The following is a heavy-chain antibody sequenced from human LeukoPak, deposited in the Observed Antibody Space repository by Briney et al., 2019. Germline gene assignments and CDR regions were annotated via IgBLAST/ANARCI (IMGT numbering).Heavy chain of an antibody. CDR3: ARGGISIFGVVIYMDV. CDR2: INWNGGST. J-gene: IGHJ6*03. CDR1: GFTFSSRDW. D-gene: IGHD3-3*01. Sequence: GGSLRLSCVASGFTFSSRDWMTWVRQAPGKGLEWVSGINWNGGSTGYADSVKGRFTISRDNAKNSLSLQMNSLRVEDTALYYCARGGISIFGVVIYMDVWGKGTTVTVSS. V-gene: IGHV3-20*04.